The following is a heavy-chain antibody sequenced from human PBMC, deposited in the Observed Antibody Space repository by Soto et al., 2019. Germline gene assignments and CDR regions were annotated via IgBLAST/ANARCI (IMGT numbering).Heavy chain of an antibody. V-gene: IGHV3-33*01. CDR3: ARGARDFDY. D-gene: IGHD3-16*01. CDR2: MWYDESKK. CDR1: GFTFNTYV. Sequence: QVQLVESGGGVVQPGGSLRLSCAASGFTFNTYVMHWVRQAPGKGLEWVALMWYDESKKYYGDSGRGRFTISRDNSRDTLYLQMNSLRVEDTAVYYCARGARDFDYWGQGTLVTVSS. J-gene: IGHJ4*02.